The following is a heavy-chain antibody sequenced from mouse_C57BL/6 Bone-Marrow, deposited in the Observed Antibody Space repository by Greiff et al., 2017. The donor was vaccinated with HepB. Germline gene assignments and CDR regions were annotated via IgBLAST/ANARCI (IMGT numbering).Heavy chain of an antibody. Sequence: VMLVESGAELVRPGTSVKMSCKASGYTFTNYWIGWAKQRPGHGLEWIGDIYPGGGYTNYNEKFKGKATLTADKSSSTAYMQFSSLTSEDSAVYFCARGFIQNYWGQGTTLTVSS. CDR2: IYPGGGYT. CDR1: GYTFTNYW. J-gene: IGHJ2*01. CDR3: ARGFIQNY. D-gene: IGHD1-1*01. V-gene: IGHV1-63*01.